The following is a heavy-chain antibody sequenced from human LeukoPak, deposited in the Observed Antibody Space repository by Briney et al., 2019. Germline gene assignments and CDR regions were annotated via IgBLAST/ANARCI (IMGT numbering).Heavy chain of an antibody. Sequence: PGGSPSLSCAASGFTFSRHWMGWVRQAPGKGLEWVANIKQDASQYYVDSVRGRFIISRDNAKNSLSLQMNSLRLEDTAVYYCARGPDSGDRLDYFDNWGQGTLVTVSS. J-gene: IGHJ4*02. D-gene: IGHD4-17*01. CDR3: ARGPDSGDRLDYFDN. V-gene: IGHV3-7*01. CDR2: IKQDASQ. CDR1: GFTFSRHW.